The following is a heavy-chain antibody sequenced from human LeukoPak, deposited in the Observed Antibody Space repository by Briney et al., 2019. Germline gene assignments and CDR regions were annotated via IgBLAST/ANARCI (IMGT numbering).Heavy chain of an antibody. D-gene: IGHD2-2*03. CDR1: GFTFSSYL. V-gene: IGHV3-7*01. CDR2: IKQDGSEK. Sequence: GGSLRLSCAASGFTFSSYLMSWVRQAPGKGLEWAANIKQDGSEKYYVDSVKGRFTISRDNAKNSLYLQMNSLRAEDTAVYYCARDFPGYCSSTSCPLGPWGQGTLVTVSS. CDR3: ARDFPGYCSSTSCPLGP. J-gene: IGHJ5*02.